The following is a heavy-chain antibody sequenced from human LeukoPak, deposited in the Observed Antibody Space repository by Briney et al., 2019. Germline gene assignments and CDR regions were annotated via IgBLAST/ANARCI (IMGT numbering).Heavy chain of an antibody. Sequence: SQTLSLTCTVSGGSISSGSYYWSWIRQPAGKGLEWIGRIYTSGSTNYNPSLKSRVTISVDTSKNQFSLKLSSVTAADTAVYYCARGVGYCCSTSCYHYYGMDVWGQGTTVTVSS. CDR2: IYTSGST. V-gene: IGHV4-61*02. J-gene: IGHJ6*02. CDR3: ARGVGYCCSTSCYHYYGMDV. D-gene: IGHD2-2*03. CDR1: GGSISSGSYY.